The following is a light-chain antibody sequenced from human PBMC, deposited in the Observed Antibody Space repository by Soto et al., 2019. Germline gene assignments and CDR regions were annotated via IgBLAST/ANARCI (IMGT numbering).Light chain of an antibody. CDR1: QSVSSN. V-gene: IGKV3-15*01. CDR2: GAS. Sequence: EIVMTQSPATLSVSPGERATLSCRASQSVSSNLAWYQQKPGQAPRLLIYGASTRATGIPARFSGSGSGTEFTLTISSLQSEDFATYYCQQSYSTPPTFGQGTNLEIK. J-gene: IGKJ2*01. CDR3: QQSYSTPPT.